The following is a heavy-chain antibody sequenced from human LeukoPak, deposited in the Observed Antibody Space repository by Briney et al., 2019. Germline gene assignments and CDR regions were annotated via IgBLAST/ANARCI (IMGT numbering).Heavy chain of an antibody. CDR3: AKEQLAIHNWFDP. Sequence: GGSLRLSCAASGFTFSSYGMSWVRQAPGKGLEWVSAISGSGGSTYYAASVKGRFTISRDNSKNTLYLQINSLRAEDTAVYYCAKEQLAIHNWFDPWGQGTLVTVSS. CDR1: GFTFSSYG. CDR2: ISGSGGST. D-gene: IGHD6-13*01. J-gene: IGHJ5*02. V-gene: IGHV3-23*01.